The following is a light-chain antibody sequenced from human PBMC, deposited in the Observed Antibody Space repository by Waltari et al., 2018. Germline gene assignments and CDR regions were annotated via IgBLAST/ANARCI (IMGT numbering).Light chain of an antibody. CDR1: NDDVGGYTS. CDR2: EVN. CDR3: CSYAGSRKV. Sequence: QSALTQPRSVSASPGQSVTIPCTGINDDVGGYTSVSWYLQHPGQAPKLVIYEVNKRPSGVPDRFSGSSSGSTASLTIAGLQTEDEAHYYCCSYAGSRKVFGGGTKLTVL. V-gene: IGLV2-11*01. J-gene: IGLJ2*01.